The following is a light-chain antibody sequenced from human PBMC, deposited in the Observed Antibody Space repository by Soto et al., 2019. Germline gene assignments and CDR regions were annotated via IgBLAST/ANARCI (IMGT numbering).Light chain of an antibody. CDR1: QSITTF. CDR3: QQNYNTLIT. J-gene: IGKJ5*01. V-gene: IGKV1-39*01. Sequence: DIQMTQSPSTLSASIGDRVTITCRASQSITTFLAWYQQKPGKAPKLLIYGASTLQRGVPSRFSGSGSGTDFTLTISSLQPEDFTTYYCQQNYNTLITFGQGTRLEIK. CDR2: GAS.